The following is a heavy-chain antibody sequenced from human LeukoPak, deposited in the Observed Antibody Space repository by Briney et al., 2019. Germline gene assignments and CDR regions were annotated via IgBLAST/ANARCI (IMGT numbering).Heavy chain of an antibody. D-gene: IGHD4-17*01. CDR2: INSEGSST. Sequence: PGGSLRLSCAASGFTFSDFWMYWVRQAPGKGLVWVSRINSEGSSTTYADSVKGRFTMSRDNAKNTLNLQMNSLRAEDTAVYYCARGAGGDYAVQSFDYWGQGTLVTVSS. V-gene: IGHV3-74*03. J-gene: IGHJ4*02. CDR1: GFTFSDFW. CDR3: ARGAGGDYAVQSFDY.